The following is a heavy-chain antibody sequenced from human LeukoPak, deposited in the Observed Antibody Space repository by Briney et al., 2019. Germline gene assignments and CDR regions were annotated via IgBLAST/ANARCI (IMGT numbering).Heavy chain of an antibody. J-gene: IGHJ4*02. CDR2: ISAYNGNT. CDR1: GYTFTSYG. Sequence: ASVKVSFTASGYTFTSYGISWVRQAPGQGLEWMGWISAYNGNTNYAQKLQGRVTMPTEASTRTAYMELRSLRSDDTAVYYSARAEHEQLIDYWGEGTLVTVSS. CDR3: ARAEHEQLIDY. D-gene: IGHD5-24*01. V-gene: IGHV1-18*01.